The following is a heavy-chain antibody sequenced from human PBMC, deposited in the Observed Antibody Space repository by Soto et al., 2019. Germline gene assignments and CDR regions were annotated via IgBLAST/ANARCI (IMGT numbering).Heavy chain of an antibody. D-gene: IGHD3-3*01. J-gene: IGHJ3*02. Sequence: SETLSLTCTVSGGSISSYYWSWIRQPPGKGLEWIGYIYYSGSTNYNPSLKSRVTISVDTSKNQFSLKLSSVTAADTAVYYCARHLTIFGVAHDVFGIWGQGTMVTVSS. V-gene: IGHV4-59*08. CDR2: IYYSGST. CDR1: GGSISSYY. CDR3: ARHLTIFGVAHDVFGI.